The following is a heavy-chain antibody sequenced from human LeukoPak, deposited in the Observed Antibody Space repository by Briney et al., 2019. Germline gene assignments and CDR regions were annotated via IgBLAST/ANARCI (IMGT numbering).Heavy chain of an antibody. D-gene: IGHD2-2*01. CDR3: ARAPIVVVPAAKSWDYYYGMDV. Sequence: SVKVSCKASGGTFSSYAISWVRQAPGQGLEWMGGIIPIFGTANYAQKFQGRVTITADESTSTAYMELSSLRSEDTAVYYCARAPIVVVPAAKSWDYYYGMDVWGQGTTVTVSS. J-gene: IGHJ6*02. CDR1: GGTFSSYA. CDR2: IIPIFGTA. V-gene: IGHV1-69*13.